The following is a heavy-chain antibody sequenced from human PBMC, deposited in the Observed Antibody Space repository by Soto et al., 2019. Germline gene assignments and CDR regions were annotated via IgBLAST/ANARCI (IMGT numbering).Heavy chain of an antibody. CDR1: GFTFSSYA. D-gene: IGHD4-4*01. CDR3: ARRPVQRNHGSKGHSPEEYFQH. CDR2: ISYDGSNK. V-gene: IGHV3-30-3*01. Sequence: QVQLVESGGGVVQPGRSLRLSCAASGFTFSSYAMHWVRQAPGKGLEWVAVISYDGSNKYYADSVKGRFTISRDNSKNTLYLQMNSRRADDTAVYYWARRPVQRNHGSKGHSPEEYFQHWGQGTLVTVSS. J-gene: IGHJ1*01.